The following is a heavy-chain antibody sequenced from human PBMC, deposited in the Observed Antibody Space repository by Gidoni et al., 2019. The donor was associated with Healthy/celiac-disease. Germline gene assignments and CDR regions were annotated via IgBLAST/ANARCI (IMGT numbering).Heavy chain of an antibody. CDR3: TTNRHSSGYPPGDAFDI. CDR2: IKSKTDGGTT. V-gene: IGHV3-15*07. D-gene: IGHD3-22*01. J-gene: IGHJ3*02. Sequence: EVQLVESGGGLVQHGGSLRLSCAASGFTFSNACMNWVRQAPGTGLEWVGRIKSKTDGGTTDYAAPVKGRFTISRDESKNTLYLQMNSLKTEDTAVYYCTTNRHSSGYPPGDAFDIWGQGTMVTVSS. CDR1: GFTFSNAC.